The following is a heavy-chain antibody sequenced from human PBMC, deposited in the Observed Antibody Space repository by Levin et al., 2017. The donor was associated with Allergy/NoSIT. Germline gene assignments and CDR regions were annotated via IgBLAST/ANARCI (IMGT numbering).Heavy chain of an antibody. D-gene: IGHD2-15*01. V-gene: IGHV3-15*01. CDR2: IKSKTDGGTV. J-gene: IGHJ3*02. CDR3: ARDRRGGGWYTDGAFDI. CDR1: GITFSNAW. Sequence: GGSLRLSCVASGITFSNAWLSWSRQAPGKGLEWVGRIKSKTDGGTVEYAAPVKGRFTISRDNSKNTLYLQMNSLRVEDKAVYYCARDRRGGGWYTDGAFDIWGQGTMVSVSS.